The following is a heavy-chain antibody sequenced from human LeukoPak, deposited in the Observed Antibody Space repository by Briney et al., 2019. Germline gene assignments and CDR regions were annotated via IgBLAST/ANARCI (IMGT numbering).Heavy chain of an antibody. J-gene: IGHJ5*02. CDR1: RFTFTNYA. CDR3: AKDPRWYYDSSGFQIDP. D-gene: IGHD3-22*01. Sequence: GGSLRLSCAASRFTFTNYAMGGVRQTPGKGLEWVSTISGSGGSTYYADSVKGRFTISRDNSKNTLYLQMNSLRAEDTAVYYCAKDPRWYYDSSGFQIDPWGQGTLVTVSS. V-gene: IGHV3-23*01. CDR2: ISGSGGST.